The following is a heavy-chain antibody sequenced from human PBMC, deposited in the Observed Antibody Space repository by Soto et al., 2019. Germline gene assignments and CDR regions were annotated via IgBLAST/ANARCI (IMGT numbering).Heavy chain of an antibody. D-gene: IGHD5-18*01. Sequence: ASVKVSCKASGYTFTNYAIHWVRQAPGQRREWMGWIHTGNGNPKYSQNFQGRVTLTRDTSASTDYMELSSLRSEDTAVYYCARDTAMGHFDYWGQGTQVTVSS. CDR3: ARDTAMGHFDY. J-gene: IGHJ4*02. CDR1: GYTFTNYA. V-gene: IGHV1-3*04. CDR2: IHTGNGNP.